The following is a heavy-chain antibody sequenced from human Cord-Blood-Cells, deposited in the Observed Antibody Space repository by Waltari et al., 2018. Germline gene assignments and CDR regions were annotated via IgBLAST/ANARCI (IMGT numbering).Heavy chain of an antibody. CDR1: GGSISSYY. Sequence: QVQLQESGPGLVKPSETLSLTCTVSGGSISSYYWSWIRQPAGKGLEWIGRIYTSGSTNYNPPLKSRVTMSVDTSKNQFSLKLSSVTAADTAVYYCARDPGFGVVPYYYYYYMDVWGKGTTVTVSS. CDR2: IYTSGST. CDR3: ARDPGFGVVPYYYYYYMDV. D-gene: IGHD3-3*01. V-gene: IGHV4-4*07. J-gene: IGHJ6*03.